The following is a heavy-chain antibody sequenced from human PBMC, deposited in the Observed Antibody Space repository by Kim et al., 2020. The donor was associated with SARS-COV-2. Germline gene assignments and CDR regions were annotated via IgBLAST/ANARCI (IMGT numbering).Heavy chain of an antibody. J-gene: IGHJ5*02. V-gene: IGHV1-46*01. CDR2: T. CDR3: AIARAVRNWFDP. D-gene: IGHD6-19*01. Sequence: TSYAQKFQGRVTMTRDTSTSTVYMELSSLGSEDTAVYYCAIARAVRNWFDPWGQGTLVTVSS.